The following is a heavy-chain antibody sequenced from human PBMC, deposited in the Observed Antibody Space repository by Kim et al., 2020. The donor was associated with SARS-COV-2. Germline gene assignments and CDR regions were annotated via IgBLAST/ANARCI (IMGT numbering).Heavy chain of an antibody. CDR1: GFTFSAND. Sequence: GGSLRLSCAISGFTFSANDMNWVRQAPGKGLEWLAFIIKSRSTIYYADSVEGRFTISRDNAKNSMFLQMNSLRDEDTALYYCVRDRMGGAFDRWGNVRMVTVSS. V-gene: IGHV3-48*02. D-gene: IGHD3-16*01. J-gene: IGHJ3*02. CDR3: VRDRMGGAFDR. CDR2: IIKSRSTI.